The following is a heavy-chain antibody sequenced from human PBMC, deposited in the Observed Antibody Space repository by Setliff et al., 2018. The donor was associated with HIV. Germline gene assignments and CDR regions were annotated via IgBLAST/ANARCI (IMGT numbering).Heavy chain of an antibody. J-gene: IGHJ4*02. D-gene: IGHD5-12*01. CDR3: ARGATITYYFDY. CDR1: GYTFTKYD. CDR2: MNPNSGNA. Sequence: GASVKVSCKASGYTFTKYDINWVRQATGQGLEWMGWMNPNSGNAEYAQRFQGRVTLTADESTSTAYMELSSLRSEDTAVYYCARGATITYYFDYWGQGTLVTVSS. V-gene: IGHV1-8*03.